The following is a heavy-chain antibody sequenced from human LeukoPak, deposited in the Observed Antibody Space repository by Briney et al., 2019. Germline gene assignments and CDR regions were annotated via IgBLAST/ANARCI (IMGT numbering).Heavy chain of an antibody. CDR2: ISSIEGRI. V-gene: IGHV3-64*01. Sequence: GGSLRLSCAASGFTFSNYAIHWVRQAPGKGLECVSAISSIEGRIYYANSVKGRFTISRDNSKNMVFLQMGSLRAEDMAVYYCARESFAARWDWGQGTLVTVSS. J-gene: IGHJ4*02. D-gene: IGHD6-6*01. CDR1: GFTFSNYA. CDR3: ARESFAARWD.